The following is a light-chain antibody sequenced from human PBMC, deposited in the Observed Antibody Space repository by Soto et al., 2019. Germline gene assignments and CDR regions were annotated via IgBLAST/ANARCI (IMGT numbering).Light chain of an antibody. CDR2: DAS. V-gene: IGKV3-11*01. Sequence: EIVLTQSPATLSLSPGERATLSCRASQSVGSYLAWYQQKPGQAPRLLIYDASNRATAIPARFSGSGSGTDFTLTISRLEPEDFAVYYCQQRSNWPPSTFGQGTRLDIK. CDR3: QQRSNWPPST. CDR1: QSVGSY. J-gene: IGKJ5*01.